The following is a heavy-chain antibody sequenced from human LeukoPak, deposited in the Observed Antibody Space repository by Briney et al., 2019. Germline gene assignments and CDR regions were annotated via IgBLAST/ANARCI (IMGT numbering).Heavy chain of an antibody. V-gene: IGHV3-21*01. CDR1: GFTVSSYS. Sequence: GGSLRLACAASGFTVSSYSVSWVRQAPGRGLGWVSSIRGGGSYIYYADSVKGRFTICRDNDKTSLYLQINSLRAEDTAVYYCARERAVLLYGDYVPESFDYWGQGTLVTVSS. D-gene: IGHD4-17*01. J-gene: IGHJ4*02. CDR3: ARERAVLLYGDYVPESFDY. CDR2: IRGGGSYI.